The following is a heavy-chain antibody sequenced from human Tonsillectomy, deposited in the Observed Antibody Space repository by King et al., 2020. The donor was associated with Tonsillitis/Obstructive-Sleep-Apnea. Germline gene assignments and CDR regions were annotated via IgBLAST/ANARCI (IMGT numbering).Heavy chain of an antibody. CDR3: ARDTPYGSGSYTLGWFDP. J-gene: IGHJ5*02. Sequence: VPLQESGPGLVKPSETLSLTCTVSGGSITSYYWSWLRQPPGKGLEWIGYIYYSGSTNYNPSLKSRVTISADTSKNQFSLKLSSVTAADTAVYYCARDTPYGSGSYTLGWFDPWGQGTLVTVSS. CDR2: IYYSGST. CDR1: GGSITSYY. V-gene: IGHV4-59*01. D-gene: IGHD3-10*01.